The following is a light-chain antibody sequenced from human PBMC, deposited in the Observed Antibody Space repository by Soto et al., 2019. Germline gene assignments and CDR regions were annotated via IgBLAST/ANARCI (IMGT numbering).Light chain of an antibody. J-gene: IGKJ5*01. Sequence: EIVMTQSPATLSVPPGDRATLSCRASESVRSNLAWYQQKPGQAPRLLIHGASIRAADIPDRFSGSGSGTEFTLTISTLQSEDFAVYYCHQYYDWPTITFGQGTRLE. CDR3: HQYYDWPTIT. CDR2: GAS. CDR1: ESVRSN. V-gene: IGKV3-15*01.